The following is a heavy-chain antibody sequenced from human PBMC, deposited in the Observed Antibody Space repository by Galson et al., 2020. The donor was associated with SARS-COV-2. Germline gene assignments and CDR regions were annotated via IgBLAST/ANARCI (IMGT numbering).Heavy chain of an antibody. J-gene: IGHJ6*02. CDR1: GGSISTYY. V-gene: IGHV4-59*01. D-gene: IGHD2-2*01. CDR3: ARVGTSSTWPGMDV. CDR2: IYYSGST. Sequence: ETSETLSLTCTVSGGSISTYYWSWIRQPPGKGLEWIGYIYYSGSTNYNPSLKSRVTMSVDTSKNQFPLKLSSVTAADTAVYYCARVGTSSTWPGMDVWGQGTTVTVSS.